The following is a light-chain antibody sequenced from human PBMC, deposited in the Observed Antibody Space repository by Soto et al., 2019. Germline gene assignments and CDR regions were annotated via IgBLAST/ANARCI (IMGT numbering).Light chain of an antibody. V-gene: IGKV2-40*01. CDR3: MQRMEFPLT. CDR1: QSLLDSEDGNTY. Sequence: DIVMTQTPLSLPVTPGEPASISCRSSQSLLDSEDGNTYLDWYLQKPGQSPQVLIYTLSSRASGVPDRFSGSGSGTEFTLKIRRVEAEDVGIYYCMQRMEFPLTFGGGTKVEIK. CDR2: TLS. J-gene: IGKJ4*01.